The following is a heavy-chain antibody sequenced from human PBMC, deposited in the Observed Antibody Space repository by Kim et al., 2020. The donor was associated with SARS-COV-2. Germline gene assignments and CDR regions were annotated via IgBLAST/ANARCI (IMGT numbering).Heavy chain of an antibody. J-gene: IGHJ4*02. CDR2: T. D-gene: IGHD1-26*01. V-gene: IGHV3-13*01. CDR3: ATATKSGYYDY. Sequence: TYYPGSVKGRFTISRENAKNSLYLQMNRLRAGDTAVYYCATATKSGYYDYWGQGTLVTVSS.